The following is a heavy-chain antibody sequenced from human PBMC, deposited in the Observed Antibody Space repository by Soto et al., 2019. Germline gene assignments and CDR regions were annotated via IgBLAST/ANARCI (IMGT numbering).Heavy chain of an antibody. J-gene: IGHJ4*02. CDR1: GFTFSNYW. CDR2: IKQDGGDK. Sequence: EVQLVESGGGLVQPGGSLRLSCAASGFTFSNYWMSWVRQAPGKGLEWVANIKQDGGDKYYVYSVKGRFSISRDNAKNSLYLHMNSLRAEDTAVYYCARVQSLAGVYWGQGTLVTVSS. CDR3: ARVQSLAGVY. V-gene: IGHV3-7*05. D-gene: IGHD6-19*01.